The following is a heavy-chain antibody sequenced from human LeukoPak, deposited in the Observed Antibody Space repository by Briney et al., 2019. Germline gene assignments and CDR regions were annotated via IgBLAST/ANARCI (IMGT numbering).Heavy chain of an antibody. Sequence: GGSLRLSCAASGFTFSNYWMHWVRQAPGKGPVWVSRINFDGTTTTYADALKGRFTISRDNAKNTLYLQMNSLQVEDTALYYCARDLNWNPVDYWGQGTLVTVSS. J-gene: IGHJ4*02. CDR2: INFDGTTT. CDR3: ARDLNWNPVDY. D-gene: IGHD1-1*01. CDR1: GFTFSNYW. V-gene: IGHV3-74*01.